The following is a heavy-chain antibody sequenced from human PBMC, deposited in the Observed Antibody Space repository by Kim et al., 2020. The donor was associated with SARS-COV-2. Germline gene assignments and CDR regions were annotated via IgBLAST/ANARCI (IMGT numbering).Heavy chain of an antibody. J-gene: IGHJ6*02. CDR1: GFTFSDYY. CDR2: ISSSSSYT. V-gene: IGHV3-11*05. Sequence: GGSLRLSCAASGFTFSDYYMSWIRQAPGKGLEWVSYISSSSSYTNYADSVKGRFTISRDNTKNSLYLQMNSLRAEDTAVYYCARVGYDYVWGSYRDYSYFSGMDVWGQGPRVTVPS. D-gene: IGHD3-16*02. CDR3: ARVGYDYVWGSYRDYSYFSGMDV.